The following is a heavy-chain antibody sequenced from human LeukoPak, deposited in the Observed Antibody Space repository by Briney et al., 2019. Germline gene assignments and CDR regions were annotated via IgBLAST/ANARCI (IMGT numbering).Heavy chain of an antibody. CDR2: IKQDGSER. D-gene: IGHD3/OR15-3a*01. CDR3: ARGTGYYVY. J-gene: IGHJ4*02. Sequence: QPGGSLRLPCAASGFTFSSSWMSWVRQAPGRGLEWVATIKQDGSERYYVDSVKGRFTISRDNADNSLYLQMNSLRAEDTAVYFCARGTGYYVYWGQGTLVTVSS. V-gene: IGHV3-7*03. CDR1: GFTFSSSW.